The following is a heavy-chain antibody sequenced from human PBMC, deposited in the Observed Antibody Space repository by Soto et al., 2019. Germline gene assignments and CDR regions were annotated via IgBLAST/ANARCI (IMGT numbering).Heavy chain of an antibody. J-gene: IGHJ6*02. CDR3: ARSITGNVSYYYGMDV. CDR1: GGTFSSYA. Sequence: QVQLVQSGAGVKKPGSSVKVSCKASGGTFSSYAISWVRQAPGQGLEWMGGIIPIFATADYAQKFQGRVPITADESTSTAYMELSSLRAEDTDVYYCARSITGNVSYYYGMDVWGQGTTVTFSS. D-gene: IGHD1-20*01. V-gene: IGHV1-69*12. CDR2: IIPIFATA.